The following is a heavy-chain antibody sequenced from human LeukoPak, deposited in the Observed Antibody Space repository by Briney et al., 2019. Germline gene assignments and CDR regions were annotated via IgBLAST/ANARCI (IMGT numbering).Heavy chain of an antibody. D-gene: IGHD6-19*01. Sequence: GGSLRLSCAVSGFTFDDYAMHWVRQVPGKGLEWVSYISTTGSSIYYADSVKGRFTISRDNVKNLLYLQMNSLRAEDTAVYYCARVQRGIAVALDYWGQGTLATVSS. J-gene: IGHJ4*02. CDR2: ISTTGSSI. V-gene: IGHV3-48*03. CDR3: ARVQRGIAVALDY. CDR1: GFTFDDYA.